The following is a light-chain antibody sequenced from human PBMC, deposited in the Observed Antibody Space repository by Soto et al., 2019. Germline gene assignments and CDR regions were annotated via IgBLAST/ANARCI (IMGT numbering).Light chain of an antibody. J-gene: IGLJ2*01. CDR2: QDS. CDR3: QAWDSSTEGVV. CDR1: KLGDKY. V-gene: IGLV3-1*01. Sequence: SYELTQPPSVPVSPGQTASITCSGDKLGDKYACWYQQKPGQSPVLVIYQDSKRPSGIPERFSGSNSGNTATLTISGTQAMDEADYYCQAWDSSTEGVVFGGGTKLTVL.